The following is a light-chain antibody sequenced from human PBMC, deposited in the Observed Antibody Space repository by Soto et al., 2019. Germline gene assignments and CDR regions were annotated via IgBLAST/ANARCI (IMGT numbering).Light chain of an antibody. V-gene: IGKV1-39*01. CDR1: QSIISY. Sequence: DIQMTQSPSSLSASVGDRVTITCRSSQSIISYLTWYQQKAGKAPQLLIYAASTLQSGVPERFSGGGSGTDFTLTISSLQPEDSAIYYCQQTYSGPRTFGQGTKLEIK. CDR2: AAS. CDR3: QQTYSGPRT. J-gene: IGKJ2*02.